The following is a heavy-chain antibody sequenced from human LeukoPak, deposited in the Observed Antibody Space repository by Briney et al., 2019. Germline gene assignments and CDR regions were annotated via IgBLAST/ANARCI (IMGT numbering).Heavy chain of an antibody. V-gene: IGHV3-7*01. D-gene: IGHD2-15*01. CDR3: ASCSGGSCYSGVRYYYGMDV. J-gene: IGHJ6*02. Sequence: PGGSLRLSCAASGFTFSNHAMSWVRQAPGKGLEWVANIKQDGSEKYYVDSVKGRFTISRDNAKNSLYLQMNSLRAEDTAVYYCASCSGGSCYSGVRYYYGMDVWGQGTTVTVSS. CDR1: GFTFSNHA. CDR2: IKQDGSEK.